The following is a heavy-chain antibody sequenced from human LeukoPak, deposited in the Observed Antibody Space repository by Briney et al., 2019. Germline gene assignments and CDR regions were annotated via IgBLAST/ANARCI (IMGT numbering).Heavy chain of an antibody. CDR3: ATDPGGRPS. CDR1: GFTFDDYA. V-gene: IGHV3-9*01. Sequence: PGRSLRLSCAASGFTFDDYAMHWVRQAPGKGLEWVSGISWNSGSIGYADSVKGRFTISRDNAKNSLYLQMNSLRAEDTAVYYCATDPGGRPSWGQGTLVTVSS. J-gene: IGHJ5*02. CDR2: ISWNSGSI. D-gene: IGHD3-10*01.